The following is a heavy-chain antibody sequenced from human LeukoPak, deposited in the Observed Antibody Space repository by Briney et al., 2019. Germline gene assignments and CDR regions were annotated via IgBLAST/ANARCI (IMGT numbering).Heavy chain of an antibody. CDR2: INHSGST. Sequence: SETLSLTCAVYGGSFSGYYWSWIRQPPGKGMEWIGEINHSGSTNYNPCLKSRVTRSVDTSKNQFSLKLSSVTAADTAVYYCARGVLTGYSHYYYCYGMDVWGQGTTVTVSS. D-gene: IGHD3-9*01. CDR1: GGSFSGYY. J-gene: IGHJ6*02. V-gene: IGHV4-34*01. CDR3: ARGVLTGYSHYYYCYGMDV.